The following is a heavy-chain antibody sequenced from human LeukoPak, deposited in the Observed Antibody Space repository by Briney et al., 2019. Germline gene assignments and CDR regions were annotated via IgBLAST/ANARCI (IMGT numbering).Heavy chain of an antibody. J-gene: IGHJ4*02. CDR3: AKVVSGFHFDC. V-gene: IGHV3-23*01. CDR2: ITGSGATT. Sequence: GGSLRLSCAASGFTFSTFGMSWVRRAPGKGPEWVSGITGSGATTYYADSVKGRFTISRDNSQNALYLQMNTLRAEDTAVYYCAKVVSGFHFDCWGQGTLVTVSS. CDR1: GFTFSTFG. D-gene: IGHD1-26*01.